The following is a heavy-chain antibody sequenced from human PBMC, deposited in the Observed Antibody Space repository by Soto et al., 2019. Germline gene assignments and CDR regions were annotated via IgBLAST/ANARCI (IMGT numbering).Heavy chain of an antibody. V-gene: IGHV4-30-2*01. Sequence: SETLSLTCAVSGGSISSGGYSWSWIRQPPGKGLEWIGYIYHSGSTYYNPSLKSRVTISVDRSKNQFSLKLSSVTAADTAVYYCARGPFITMVRGPVGMDVWGQGTTVTVSS. D-gene: IGHD3-10*01. CDR1: GGSISSGGYS. CDR3: ARGPFITMVRGPVGMDV. CDR2: IYHSGST. J-gene: IGHJ6*02.